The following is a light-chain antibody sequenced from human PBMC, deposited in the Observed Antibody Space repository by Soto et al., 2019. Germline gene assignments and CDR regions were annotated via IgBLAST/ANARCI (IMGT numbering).Light chain of an antibody. J-gene: IGKJ1*01. CDR3: QQYNIWPPWT. Sequence: EIVMTQSPATLSVSPGERVSLSCRASQNIHDKLAWYQQRPGQAPRLLIYGISNRAPDTPDRFSGSGSGTEFTLTISSLQSEDSAVYYCQQYNIWPPWTFGQGTKVDI. V-gene: IGKV3-15*01. CDR1: QNIHDK. CDR2: GIS.